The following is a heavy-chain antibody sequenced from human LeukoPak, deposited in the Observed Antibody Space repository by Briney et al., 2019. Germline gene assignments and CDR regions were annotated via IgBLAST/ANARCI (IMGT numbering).Heavy chain of an antibody. D-gene: IGHD2-2*02. V-gene: IGHV4-59*01. J-gene: IGHJ4*02. CDR3: ARGRGPGCSSTSCYTLDY. Sequence: PSETLSLTCTVSGGSISSYYWSWIRQPPGKGLGWIGYIYYSGSTNYNPSLKSRVTISVDTSKNQFSLKLSSVTAADTAVYYCARGRGPGCSSTSCYTLDYWGKGTLVTVSS. CDR2: IYYSGST. CDR1: GGSISSYY.